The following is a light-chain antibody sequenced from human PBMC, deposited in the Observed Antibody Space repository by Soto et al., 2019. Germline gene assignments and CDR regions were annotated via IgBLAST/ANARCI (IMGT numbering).Light chain of an antibody. V-gene: IGKV2-28*01. CDR3: MQALQPPGT. CDR1: QSLLHSNGYNS. Sequence: DIVMTQSPLSLPVTPGEPASISCRSSQSLLHSNGYNSMDWYLQKPGQSTQLLIYLGSNRTSGVPDRCGGSGSGTDFTLKISRVDAEDVGVYYCMQALQPPGTFGQGTKVEIK. CDR2: LGS. J-gene: IGKJ1*01.